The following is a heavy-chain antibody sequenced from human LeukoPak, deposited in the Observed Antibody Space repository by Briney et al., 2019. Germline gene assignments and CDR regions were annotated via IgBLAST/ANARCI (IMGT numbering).Heavy chain of an antibody. Sequence: SETLSLTCTVSGGSISSSSYYWGWIRQPPGKGLEWIGSIYYSGSTYYNPSLKSRVTISVDTSKNQFSLKLSSVTAADTAVYYCASSITIFGVVKFVDVWGKGTTVTVSS. CDR2: IYYSGST. V-gene: IGHV4-39*01. D-gene: IGHD3-3*01. CDR3: ASSITIFGVVKFVDV. J-gene: IGHJ6*04. CDR1: GGSISSSSYY.